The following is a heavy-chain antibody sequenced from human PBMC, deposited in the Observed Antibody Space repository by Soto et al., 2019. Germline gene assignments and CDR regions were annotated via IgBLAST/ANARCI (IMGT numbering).Heavy chain of an antibody. CDR1: GVMFSNYW. CDR2: IKSDGSST. V-gene: IGHV3-74*01. CDR3: ATTAGAWWFDP. J-gene: IGHJ5*02. Sequence: GGSLRLSCPASGVMFSNYWMHWVRQAPGKGLEWVSRIKSDGSSTNYADSVKGRFTVSRDNAKSTLYLQMNSLGVEDTAVYYCATTAGAWWFDPWGHGTLVTVSS. D-gene: IGHD6-19*01.